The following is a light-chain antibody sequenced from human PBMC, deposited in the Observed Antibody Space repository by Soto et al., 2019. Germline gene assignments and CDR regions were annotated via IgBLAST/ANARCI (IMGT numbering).Light chain of an antibody. CDR2: DAT. Sequence: QSALTQPRSVSAFPGQSVAISCTKTSSDFGGSEFVSWYQQQPGKAPKLIIYDATQRPSGVPDRFSGSKSGDTASLTISGLQAEDEADYYCCSYTYTYSVFGGGTKLTVL. CDR1: SSDFGGSEF. V-gene: IGLV2-11*01. J-gene: IGLJ3*02. CDR3: CSYTYTYSV.